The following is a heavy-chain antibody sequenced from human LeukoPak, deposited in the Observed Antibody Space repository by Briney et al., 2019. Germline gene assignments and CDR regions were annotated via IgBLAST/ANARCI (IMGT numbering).Heavy chain of an antibody. CDR1: GFTFSSSA. V-gene: IGHV3-66*01. CDR3: ARDSGNYLDAFDI. CDR2: IYSGGST. D-gene: IGHD1-7*01. J-gene: IGHJ3*02. Sequence: GGSLRLSCIASGFTFSSSAMSWVRQAPGKGLEWVSVIYSGGSTYYADSVKGRFTISRDNSKNTLYLQMNSLRAEDTAVYYCARDSGNYLDAFDIWGQGTMVTVSS.